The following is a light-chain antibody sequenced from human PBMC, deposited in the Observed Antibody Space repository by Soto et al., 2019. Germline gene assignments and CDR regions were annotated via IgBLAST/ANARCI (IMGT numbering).Light chain of an antibody. Sequence: ELVLTQSPGTLALPPGEGATLSCRASQSVSRNYLPSPQQRPGQAPRPLMYGASTRATGIPDTCTGSGSGTAFTLTICRLEPEDFSVYFCLQDATLPLTFGGGTKV. CDR2: GAS. J-gene: IGKJ4*01. CDR3: LQDATLPLT. V-gene: IGKV3-20*01. CDR1: QSVSRNY.